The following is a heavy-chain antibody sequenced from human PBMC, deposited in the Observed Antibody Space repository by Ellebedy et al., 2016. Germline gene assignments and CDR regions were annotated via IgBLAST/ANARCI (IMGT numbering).Heavy chain of an antibody. CDR1: GFTFSSYW. Sequence: GGSLRLSCAASGFTFSSYWMYWVRQAPGMGLEWVANINRDGSEKFYVASVKGRFTIPRDDAKNSLYLQMNSLRAEDTAVYYCAISTTMIFFEYWGQGTLVTVSS. V-gene: IGHV3-7*01. J-gene: IGHJ4*02. CDR3: AISTTMIFFEY. CDR2: INRDGSEK. D-gene: IGHD3-22*01.